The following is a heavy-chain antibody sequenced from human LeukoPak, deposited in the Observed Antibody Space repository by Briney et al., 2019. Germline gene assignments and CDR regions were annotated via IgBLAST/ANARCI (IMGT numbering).Heavy chain of an antibody. Sequence: GGSLRLSCAASGFTLSSYSMNWVRQAPGKGLEWVANIKQDGSEKYYVDSVKGRFTISRDNAKNSLYLQMNSLRAEDTAVYYCARDYTRYCSSSSCFLFDIWGQGTMVTVSS. CDR1: GFTLSSYS. J-gene: IGHJ3*02. CDR3: ARDYTRYCSSSSCFLFDI. CDR2: IKQDGSEK. V-gene: IGHV3-7*01. D-gene: IGHD2-2*01.